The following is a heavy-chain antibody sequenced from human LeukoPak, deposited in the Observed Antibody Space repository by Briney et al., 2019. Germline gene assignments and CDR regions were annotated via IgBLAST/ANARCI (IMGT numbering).Heavy chain of an antibody. V-gene: IGHV1-69*05. CDR3: ARGPVVTPHVADYYYMDV. Sequence: GASVKVSCKASGGTFSSYAISWVRQAPGQGLEWMGGIIPIFGTANYAQRFQGRVTITTDESTSTAYMELSSLRSEDTAVYYCARGPVVTPHVADYYYMDVWGKGTTVTVSS. D-gene: IGHD4-23*01. J-gene: IGHJ6*03. CDR1: GGTFSSYA. CDR2: IIPIFGTA.